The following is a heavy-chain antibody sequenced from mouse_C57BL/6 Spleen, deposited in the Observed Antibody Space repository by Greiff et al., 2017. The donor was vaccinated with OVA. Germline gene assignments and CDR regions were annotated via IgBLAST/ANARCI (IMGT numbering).Heavy chain of an antibody. J-gene: IGHJ2*01. V-gene: IGHV3-6*01. D-gene: IGHD2-2*01. CDR2: ISYDGSN. Sequence: EVQLQQSGPGLVKPSQSLSLTCSVTGYSITSGYYWNWIRQFPGNKLEWMGYISYDGSNNYNPSLKNRISITRDTSKNQFFLKLNSVTTEDTATYYCAKGLRRFDYWGQGTTRTVSS. CDR1: GYSITSGYY. CDR3: AKGLRRFDY.